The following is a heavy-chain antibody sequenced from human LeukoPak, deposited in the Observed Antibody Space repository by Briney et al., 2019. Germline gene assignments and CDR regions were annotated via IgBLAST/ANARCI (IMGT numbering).Heavy chain of an antibody. D-gene: IGHD3-10*01. CDR3: AKDKRFLWFGELSD. CDR1: GLTFSKSW. J-gene: IGHJ4*02. V-gene: IGHV3-30*02. Sequence: GGSLRLSCEASGLTFSKSWMHWVRQAPGKGLEWVAFIRYDGNNKYYADSVKGRFTISRDNSKNTLFLQMNSLRADDTAVYYCAKDKRFLWFGELSDWGQGTLVTVSS. CDR2: IRYDGNNK.